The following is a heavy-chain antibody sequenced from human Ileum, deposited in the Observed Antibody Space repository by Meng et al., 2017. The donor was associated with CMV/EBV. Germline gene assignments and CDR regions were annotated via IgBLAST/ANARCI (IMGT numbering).Heavy chain of an antibody. CDR3: ARDLVEMATISPSGFDP. Sequence: YIFTSYYMHWVRQAPGQGLEWMGIINPSGGSTSYAQKFQGRVTMTRDTSTSTVYMELSSLRSEDTAVYYCARDLVEMATISPSGFDPWGQGTLVTVSS. D-gene: IGHD5-24*01. J-gene: IGHJ5*02. CDR2: INPSGGST. CDR1: YIFTSYY. V-gene: IGHV1-46*01.